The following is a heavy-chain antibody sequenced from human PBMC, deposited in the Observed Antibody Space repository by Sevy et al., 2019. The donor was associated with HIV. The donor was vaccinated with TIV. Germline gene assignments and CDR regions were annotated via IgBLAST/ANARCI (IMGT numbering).Heavy chain of an antibody. CDR3: AGSGIVGATQRVSYFDY. V-gene: IGHV3-11*01. CDR1: GFTFSDYY. CDR2: ISSSGSTI. Sequence: GGSLRLSCAASGFTFSDYYMSWIRQAPGKGLEWVSYISSSGSTIYYADSVKGRFTISSDNAKNSLYLQMNSLRAEDTAVYYCAGSGIVGATQRVSYFDYWGQGTLVTVSS. J-gene: IGHJ4*02. D-gene: IGHD1-26*01.